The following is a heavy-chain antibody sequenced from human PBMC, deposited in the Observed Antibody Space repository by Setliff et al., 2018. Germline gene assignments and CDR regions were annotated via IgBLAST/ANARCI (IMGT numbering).Heavy chain of an antibody. CDR1: GSSISSGNDF. CDR2: IYTNGGT. Sequence: SETLSLTCSVSGSSISSGNDFWNWIRQPAGKGLEWIGNIYTNGGTDYSPSLRSRVTISLGTSKNQFSLQLTSVTAADTAIYYCARSDDNFQYPDYWGQGTLVTVSS. J-gene: IGHJ4*01. D-gene: IGHD1-1*01. CDR3: ARSDDNFQYPDY. V-gene: IGHV4-61*09.